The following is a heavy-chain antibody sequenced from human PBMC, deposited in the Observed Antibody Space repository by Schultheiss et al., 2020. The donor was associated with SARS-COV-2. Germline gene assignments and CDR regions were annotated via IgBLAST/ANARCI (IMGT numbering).Heavy chain of an antibody. D-gene: IGHD3-3*01. CDR3: ARERAGAITIFGVVTRYGMDV. V-gene: IGHV3-64*04. CDR1: GFTFNSYA. Sequence: GGSLRLSCAASGFTFNSYAINWVRQAPGKGLEYVSAISSNGGSTYYADSVKGRFTISRDNSKNTLYLQMNSLRAEDTAVYYCARERAGAITIFGVVTRYGMDVWGQGTTVTVSS. J-gene: IGHJ6*02. CDR2: ISSNGGST.